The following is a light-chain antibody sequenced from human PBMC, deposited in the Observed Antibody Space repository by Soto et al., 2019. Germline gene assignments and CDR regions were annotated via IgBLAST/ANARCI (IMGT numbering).Light chain of an antibody. V-gene: IGLV4-69*01. CDR1: SGHSTYA. J-gene: IGLJ2*01. CDR3: QTWDTVGV. Sequence: QSVLTQSPSASASLGASVKLTCTLSSGHSTYAIAWHQQQPEKGPRFLMKLNSDGTHDKGDGIPDRFSGSSSGAERYPTISSLQSEDEADYYCQTWDTVGVFGGGTQLTVL. CDR2: LNSDGTH.